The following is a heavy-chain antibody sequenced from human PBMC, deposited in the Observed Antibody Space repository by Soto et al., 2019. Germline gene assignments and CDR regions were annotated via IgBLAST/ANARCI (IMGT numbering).Heavy chain of an antibody. J-gene: IGHJ6*02. CDR2: IVVGSGDT. D-gene: IGHD2-2*01. CDR3: AADRGEYFYYYYGMDV. Sequence: VKVSCKASGFTFTSSAVQWVRQARGQRLEWIGWIVVGSGDTNYAQKFQERVTITRDMSTSTAYMELSSLRSEDTAVYYCAADRGEYFYYYYGMDVWGQGTTVTV. CDR1: GFTFTSSA. V-gene: IGHV1-58*01.